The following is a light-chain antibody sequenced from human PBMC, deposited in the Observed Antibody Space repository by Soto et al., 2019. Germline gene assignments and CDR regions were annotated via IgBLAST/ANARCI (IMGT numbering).Light chain of an antibody. CDR1: HSVSSK. CDR2: DVS. CDR3: KQYNNSPHT. V-gene: IGKV3-15*01. Sequence: EIPMTQSPATTSPYPGSRDSVSCRANHSVSSKLAWFQQKPGQAPSLLIYDVSARATVVPVRFSGSGSGTEFTLTIDSLQSEDFAVYYCKQYNNSPHTFGQGTMVDIK. J-gene: IGKJ2*01.